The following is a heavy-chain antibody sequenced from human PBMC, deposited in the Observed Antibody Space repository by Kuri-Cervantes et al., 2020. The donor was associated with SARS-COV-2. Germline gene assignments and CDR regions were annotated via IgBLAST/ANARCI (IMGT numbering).Heavy chain of an antibody. Sequence: SETLSLTCAVSGYSISSGYYWCWSRQPPGKGLEWSGSIYHSGTTYYNPSLTSRVTISVDTSEHQFSLKLSSVTAADTAVYYCARIVGNDAFDIWGQGTMVTVSS. J-gene: IGHJ3*02. CDR2: IYHSGTT. CDR1: GYSISSGYY. V-gene: IGHV4-38-2*01. CDR3: ARIVGNDAFDI. D-gene: IGHD2-21*01.